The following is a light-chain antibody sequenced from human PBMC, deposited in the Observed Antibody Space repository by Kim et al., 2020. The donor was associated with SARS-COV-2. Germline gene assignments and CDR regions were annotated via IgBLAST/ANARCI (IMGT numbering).Light chain of an antibody. J-gene: IGLJ2*01. Sequence: SYELTQPPSVSVAPGKTARITCGGNNIGSKSVHWYQQKPGQAPVLVIYYDSDRPSGIPERFSGSNSGNTATLTISRVEARDEADYYCQVWDSSGDHVVFGGGTQLTVL. V-gene: IGLV3-21*04. CDR3: QVWDSSGDHVV. CDR2: YDS. CDR1: NIGSKS.